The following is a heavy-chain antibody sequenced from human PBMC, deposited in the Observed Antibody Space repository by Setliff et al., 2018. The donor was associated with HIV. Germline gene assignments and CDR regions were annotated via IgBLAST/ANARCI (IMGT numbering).Heavy chain of an antibody. CDR3: ARDGGMGVYYMDV. Sequence: GSLRLSCAASGFTFSSYSMNWVRQAPGKGLEWVSSISSSSSYIYYADSVKVRFTISRDNAKNSLYLQMNSLRAEDTAVYYCARDGGMGVYYMDVWGRGTVVTVSS. CDR1: GFTFSSYS. V-gene: IGHV3-21*01. J-gene: IGHJ6*03. CDR2: ISSSSSYI. D-gene: IGHD1-26*01.